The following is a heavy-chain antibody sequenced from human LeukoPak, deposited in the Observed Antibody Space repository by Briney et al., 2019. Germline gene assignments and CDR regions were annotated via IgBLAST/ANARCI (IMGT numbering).Heavy chain of an antibody. CDR2: VIPIFGTA. CDR3: ARELDSSGWYYY. CDR1: GCTFGSYA. V-gene: IGHV1-69*13. D-gene: IGHD6-19*01. J-gene: IGHJ4*02. Sequence: SSVKVSRKDCGCTFGSYAISWVRQAPGQGLEWMGGVIPIFGTANYAQKFQGRVTITADESTSTAYMELSSLRSEDTAVYYCARELDSSGWYYYWGQGTLVTVSS.